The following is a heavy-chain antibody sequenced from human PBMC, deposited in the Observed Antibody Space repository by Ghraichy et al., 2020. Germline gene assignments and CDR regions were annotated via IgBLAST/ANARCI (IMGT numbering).Heavy chain of an antibody. J-gene: IGHJ4*02. CDR2: VHQIWTT. D-gene: IGHD1-1*01. V-gene: IGHV4-4*02. Sequence: SETLSLTCAVSGASISTTNWWSWVRQPPGKGLEWIGEVHQIWTTNFSPSLKSRVTISVDKSKNHFSLNLSSVTAADTAVYYCTSHSGWNGPHFWGQGTLVTVSS. CDR3: TSHSGWNGPHF. CDR1: GASISTTNW.